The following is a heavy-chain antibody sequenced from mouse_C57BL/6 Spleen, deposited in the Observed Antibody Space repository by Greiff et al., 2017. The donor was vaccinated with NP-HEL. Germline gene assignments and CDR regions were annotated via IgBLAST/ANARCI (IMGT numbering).Heavy chain of an antibody. V-gene: IGHV1-82*01. D-gene: IGHD2-5*01. CDR3: ARKGNYYSNYGYFDY. CDR2: IYPGDGDT. CDR1: GYAFSSSW. J-gene: IGHJ2*01. Sequence: QVQLQQSGPELVKPGASVKISCKASGYAFSSSWMNWVKQRPGKGLEWIGRIYPGDGDTNYNGKFKGKATLTADKSSSTAYMQLSSLTSEDSAVYFCARKGNYYSNYGYFDYWGQGTTLTVSS.